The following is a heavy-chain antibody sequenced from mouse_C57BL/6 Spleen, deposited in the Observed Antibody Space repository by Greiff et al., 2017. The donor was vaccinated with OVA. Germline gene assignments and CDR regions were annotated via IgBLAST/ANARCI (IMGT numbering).Heavy chain of an antibody. CDR3: ARDGDYGSSYDWYFDV. D-gene: IGHD1-1*01. J-gene: IGHJ1*03. CDR2: ISDGGSYT. CDR1: GFTFSSYA. V-gene: IGHV5-4*01. Sequence: DVQLVESGGGLVKPGGSLKLSCAASGFTFSSYAMSWVRQTPEKRLEWVATISDGGSYTYYPDNVKGRFTISRDNAKNNLYLQMSHLKSEDTAMYYCARDGDYGSSYDWYFDVWGTGTTVTVSS.